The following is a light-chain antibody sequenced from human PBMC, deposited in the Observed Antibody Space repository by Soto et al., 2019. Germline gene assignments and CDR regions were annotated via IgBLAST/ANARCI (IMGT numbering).Light chain of an antibody. Sequence: ESVLTQSPGTLSLSPGERATLSCRASQSVSSSYLAWYQQKPGQAPRLLIYGASSRATGIPDRVSGSGSGTDFTLTISRLEPEDCAVYYCQQYGSSPFTFGPGTKVDIK. V-gene: IGKV3-20*01. J-gene: IGKJ3*01. CDR2: GAS. CDR1: QSVSSSY. CDR3: QQYGSSPFT.